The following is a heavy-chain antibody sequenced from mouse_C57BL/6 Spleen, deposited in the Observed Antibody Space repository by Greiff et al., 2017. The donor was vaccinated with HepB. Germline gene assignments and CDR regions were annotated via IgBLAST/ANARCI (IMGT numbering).Heavy chain of an antibody. CDR3: ERKNYLYYFDY. D-gene: IGHD5-5*01. V-gene: IGHV5-17*01. CDR2: ISSGSSTI. J-gene: IGHJ2*01. Sequence: DVMLVESGGGLVKPGGSLKLSCAASGFTFSDYGMHWVRQAPEKGLEWVAYISSGSSTIYYEDTVKGRFTISRDNAKNTLFLQMTSLRSEDTAMYYCERKNYLYYFDYWGQGTTLTVSS. CDR1: GFTFSDYG.